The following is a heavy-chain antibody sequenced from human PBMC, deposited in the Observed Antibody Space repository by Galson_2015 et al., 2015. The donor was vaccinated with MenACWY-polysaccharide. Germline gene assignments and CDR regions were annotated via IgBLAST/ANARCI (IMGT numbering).Heavy chain of an antibody. CDR2: IWYDGSKK. Sequence: SLRLSCAASGFTFSSYGMQWVRQAPGKGLEWVAVIWYDGSKKYYADSVKGRFTISRDNSKNTLYLQMNSLRVDDTAVYYCARGGCSSTSCPWGWLDPWGQGTLVTVSS. V-gene: IGHV3-33*01. D-gene: IGHD2-2*01. J-gene: IGHJ5*02. CDR1: GFTFSSYG. CDR3: ARGGCSSTSCPWGWLDP.